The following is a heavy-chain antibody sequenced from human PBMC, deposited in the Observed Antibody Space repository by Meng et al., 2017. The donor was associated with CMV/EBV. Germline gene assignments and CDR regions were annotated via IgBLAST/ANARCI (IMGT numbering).Heavy chain of an antibody. CDR1: GGSFSGYY. CDR2: INHSGST. J-gene: IGHJ4*02. Sequence: SETLSLTCAVYGGSFSGYYWSWIRQPPGKGLEWIGEINHSGSTNYNPSLKSRVTISVDTSKNQFSLKLSSVTAADTAVYYCARVSWVFGAPPDHWGQGTLVTVSS. V-gene: IGHV4-34*01. CDR3: ARVSWVFGAPPDH. D-gene: IGHD3-10*02.